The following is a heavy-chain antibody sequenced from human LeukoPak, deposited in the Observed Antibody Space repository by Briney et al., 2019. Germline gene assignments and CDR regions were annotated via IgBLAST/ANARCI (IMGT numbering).Heavy chain of an antibody. V-gene: IGHV3-21*01. Sequence: GGSLRLSCAASGFTFSSYSMNWVRQAPGKGLEWVSSISSSSSYIYYADSVKGRFTISRDNAKNSLYLRMNSLRAEDTAVYYCARVGVGYYFDYWGQGTLVTVSS. D-gene: IGHD1-26*01. CDR1: GFTFSSYS. CDR2: ISSSSSYI. J-gene: IGHJ4*02. CDR3: ARVGVGYYFDY.